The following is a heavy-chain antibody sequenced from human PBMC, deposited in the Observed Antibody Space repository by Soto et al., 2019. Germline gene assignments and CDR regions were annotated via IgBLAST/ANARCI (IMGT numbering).Heavy chain of an antibody. Sequence: LETLSLTCTVSGGSTSSSSYYWGWIRQPPGKGLEWIGSIYYSGSTYYNPSLKSRVTISVDTSKNQFSLKLSSVTAADTAVYYCARLSVAGETRYYYYGMDVWGQGTTVTVSS. CDR1: GGSTSSSSYY. CDR3: ARLSVAGETRYYYYGMDV. J-gene: IGHJ6*02. V-gene: IGHV4-39*01. CDR2: IYYSGST. D-gene: IGHD6-19*01.